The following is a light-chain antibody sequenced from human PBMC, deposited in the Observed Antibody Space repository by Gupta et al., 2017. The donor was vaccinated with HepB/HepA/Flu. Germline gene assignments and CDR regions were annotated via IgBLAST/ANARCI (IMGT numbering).Light chain of an antibody. J-gene: IGKJ4*01. CDR3: KQYGRTPLT. Sequence: EIVFTLSPVTLSFSPGARATLSCSASQSDSCSYLAWYQQKPEQSPRLLIYGGSSRATGIPDRFSGSGSGTDFTLKISRLEPEDVAVYCCKQYGRTPLTFGGGTKVEIK. CDR1: QSDSCSY. V-gene: IGKV3-20*01. CDR2: GGS.